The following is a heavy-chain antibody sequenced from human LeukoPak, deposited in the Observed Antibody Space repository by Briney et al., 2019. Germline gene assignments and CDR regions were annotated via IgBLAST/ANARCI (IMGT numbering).Heavy chain of an antibody. J-gene: IGHJ6*03. CDR3: ARGVAAAGLPYYYYYMDV. CDR1: GFTFSSYA. D-gene: IGHD6-13*01. CDR2: ISGSGGST. Sequence: GGSLRLSCAASGFTFSSYAMSWVRQAPGEGLEWVSAISGSGGSTYYADSVKGRFTISRDNSKNTLYLQMNSLRPEDTAVYYCARGVAAAGLPYYYYYMDVWGKGTTVTISS. V-gene: IGHV3-23*01.